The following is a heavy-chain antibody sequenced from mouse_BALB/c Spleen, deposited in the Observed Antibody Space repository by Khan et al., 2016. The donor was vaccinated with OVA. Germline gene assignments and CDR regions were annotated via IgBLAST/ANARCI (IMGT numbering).Heavy chain of an antibody. J-gene: IGHJ2*01. V-gene: IGHV1-87*01. CDR2: IYPGDGNT. D-gene: IGHD1-1*01. Sequence: QVQLKESGTELARPGASVKLSCKASGYTFTSYWMQWVKQRPGQGLEWIGAIYPGDGNTRYTQQFKGKATLTAEKSYSTAYMQLSSVASEDSAGDFWVRGCITTGYFDYWGQGTTRTVSS. CDR3: VRGCITTGYFDY. CDR1: GYTFTSYW.